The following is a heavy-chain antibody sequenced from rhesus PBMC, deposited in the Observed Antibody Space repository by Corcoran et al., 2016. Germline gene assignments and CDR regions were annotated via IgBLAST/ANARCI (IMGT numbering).Heavy chain of an antibody. CDR3: TMSFGSGWSPR. CDR2: VSPSGST. J-gene: IGHJ4*01. D-gene: IGHD6S26*01. Sequence: QVQLQESGPGLVKPSETLSLTCAVSGDSISNNYWTWIRQSPGKGLEWIGRVSPSGSTDYNPPLRSRVTISRDASENHFSLNLSSVTAADTAVYYCTMSFGSGWSPRWGQGVLVTVSS. V-gene: IGHV4-173*01. CDR1: GDSISNNY.